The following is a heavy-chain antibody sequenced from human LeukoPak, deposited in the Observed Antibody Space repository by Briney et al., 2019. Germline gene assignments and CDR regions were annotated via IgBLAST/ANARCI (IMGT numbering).Heavy chain of an antibody. J-gene: IGHJ3*02. CDR3: APWDYYDSRTFDI. Sequence: GASVKVSCKASVYTFTSYGISWVRQAPGQGLEWMGWISAYNGNTNYAQKLQGRVTTTTDTSSSTAYTELRSLRSDDPADYYCAPWDYYDSRTFDIWGQGTMVTVSS. CDR1: VYTFTSYG. CDR2: ISAYNGNT. V-gene: IGHV1-18*01. D-gene: IGHD3-22*01.